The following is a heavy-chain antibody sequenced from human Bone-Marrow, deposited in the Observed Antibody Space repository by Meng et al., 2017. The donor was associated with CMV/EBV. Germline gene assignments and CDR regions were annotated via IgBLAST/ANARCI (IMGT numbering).Heavy chain of an antibody. CDR3: TCTSSVDTDFDY. D-gene: IGHD5-18*01. CDR1: GFTFSNYA. V-gene: IGHV3-23*01. CDR2: ISGSGGST. Sequence: GESLKISCTGSGFTFSNYAMSWVRQAPGKGLEWVSAISGSGGSTHNRDSVKGRFTISRDNSKNTLYLQMNSLRAEDTAVYYGTCTSSVDTDFDYWGQGTLVTVSS. J-gene: IGHJ4*02.